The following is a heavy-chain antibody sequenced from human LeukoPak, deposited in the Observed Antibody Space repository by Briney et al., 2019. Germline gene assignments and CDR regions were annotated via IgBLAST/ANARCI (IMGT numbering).Heavy chain of an antibody. CDR3: ARGPTYYDFWSGYYYDYYYGMDV. J-gene: IGHJ6*02. CDR1: GFTFSSYS. D-gene: IGHD3-3*01. V-gene: IGHV3-48*01. Sequence: PGRSLRLSCAASGFTFSSYSMNWVRQAPGKGLEWVSYISSSSSTIYYADSVKGRFTISRDNAKNSLYLQMNSLRAEDTAVYYCARGPTYYDFWSGYYYDYYYGMDVWGQGTTVTVSS. CDR2: ISSSSSTI.